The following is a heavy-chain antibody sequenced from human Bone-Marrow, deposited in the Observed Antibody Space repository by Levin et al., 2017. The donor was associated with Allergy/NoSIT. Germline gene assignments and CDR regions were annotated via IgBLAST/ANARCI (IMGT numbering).Heavy chain of an antibody. J-gene: IGHJ2*01. Sequence: HPGGSLRLSCAASGFTFDDYAMHWVRQAPGKGLEWVSGISWNSGSIGYADSVKGRFTISRDNAKNSLYLQMNSLRAEDTALYYCAKEYSSSARYFDLWGRGTLVTVSS. CDR2: ISWNSGSI. V-gene: IGHV3-9*01. D-gene: IGHD6-13*01. CDR3: AKEYSSSARYFDL. CDR1: GFTFDDYA.